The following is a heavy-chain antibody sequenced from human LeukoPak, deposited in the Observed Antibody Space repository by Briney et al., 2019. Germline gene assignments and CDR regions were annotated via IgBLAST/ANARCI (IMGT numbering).Heavy chain of an antibody. D-gene: IGHD1-26*01. V-gene: IGHV3-48*03. CDR2: ISSSGSTI. CDR1: GFTFSSYE. Sequence: GGSLRLSCAASGFTFSSYEMNWVRQAPGKGLEWVSYISSSGSTIYYADSVKGRFTISRDNAKNSLYLQMNSLRAEDTAVYYCARGSISIVGATPYFDYWGQGTLVTVSS. J-gene: IGHJ4*02. CDR3: ARGSISIVGATPYFDY.